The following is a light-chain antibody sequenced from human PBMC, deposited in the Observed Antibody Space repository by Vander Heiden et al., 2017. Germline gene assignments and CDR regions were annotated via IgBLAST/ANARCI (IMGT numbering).Light chain of an antibody. Sequence: EIVLTQSPATLSLSPGERATLSCRASQSVSSYLAWYQQKPGQAPRLLIYDASNRDTGIPARFSGSGYGTDFTLTISSREQEDFAVYYCQQRSNWPPFTFGHGTKVDIK. V-gene: IGKV3-11*01. J-gene: IGKJ3*01. CDR3: QQRSNWPPFT. CDR1: QSVSSY. CDR2: DAS.